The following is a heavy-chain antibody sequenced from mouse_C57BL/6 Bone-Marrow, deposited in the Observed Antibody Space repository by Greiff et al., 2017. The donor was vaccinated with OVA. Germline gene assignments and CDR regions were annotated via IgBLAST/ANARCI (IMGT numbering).Heavy chain of an antibody. Sequence: EVKVVESGAELVRPGASVKLSCTASGFNIKDDYMHWVKQRPEQGLEWIGWIDPENGDTEYASKFQGKATITAYTSSNTAYLQLSSLTSEDTAVYYCTLYYGRDYWGQGTTLTVSS. V-gene: IGHV14-4*01. J-gene: IGHJ2*01. CDR3: TLYYGRDY. D-gene: IGHD1-1*01. CDR2: IDPENGDT. CDR1: GFNIKDDY.